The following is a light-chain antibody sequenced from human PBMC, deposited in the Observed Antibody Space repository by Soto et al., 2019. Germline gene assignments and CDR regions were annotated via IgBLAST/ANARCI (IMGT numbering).Light chain of an antibody. J-gene: IGKJ4*01. CDR2: GAS. CDR1: QGVSRK. CDR3: QQYYTWPIT. V-gene: IGKV3-15*01. Sequence: EIVMTQSPATLSVSPGERATLSCRASQGVSRKLAWYQHKSGQAPRLLISGASTGATGLPARFSGSGSGTEFTLTISSLQSEDCAIYYCQQYYTWPITFGGGTKVEIK.